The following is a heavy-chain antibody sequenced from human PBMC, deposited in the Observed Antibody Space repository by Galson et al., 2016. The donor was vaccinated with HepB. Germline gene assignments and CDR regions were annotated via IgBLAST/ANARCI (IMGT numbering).Heavy chain of an antibody. D-gene: IGHD2-15*01. CDR2: IYYSGSA. J-gene: IGHJ5*02. V-gene: IGHV4-39*01. CDR3: ARNRSIVAVPGGFNGGWFDP. Sequence: LVKPTQTLSLTCTVSGDSISSGYYYWAWIRQPPGKGLEWIGSIYYSGSAHYNPSLKSRVTISVDTSKNQFSLTLHSVTGADTAVYFCARNRSIVAVPGGFNGGWFDPWGQGILVTVSS. CDR1: GDSISSGYYY.